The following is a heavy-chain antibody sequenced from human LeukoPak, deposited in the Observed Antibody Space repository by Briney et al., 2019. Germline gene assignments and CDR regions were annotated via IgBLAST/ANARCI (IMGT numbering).Heavy chain of an antibody. CDR1: GFTFSSSS. V-gene: IGHV3-23*01. D-gene: IGHD6-19*01. J-gene: IGHJ3*02. CDR3: AKDGSSGWLRNAFDI. Sequence: GGSLRLSCAASGFTFSSSSMNWVRQAPGKGLEWVSALSGSGGTTYYPDSVKGRFTISRDNSKNTLYLQMNSLRAEDTAIYYCAKDGSSGWLRNAFDIWGQGTLVTVSS. CDR2: LSGSGGTT.